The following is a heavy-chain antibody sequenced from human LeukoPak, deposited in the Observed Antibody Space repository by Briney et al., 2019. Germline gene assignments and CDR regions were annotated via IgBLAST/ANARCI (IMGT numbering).Heavy chain of an antibody. D-gene: IGHD5-12*01. CDR2: INDKGSTR. J-gene: IGHJ4*02. CDR3: AKDMQTWPRFPDY. V-gene: IGHV3-23*01. CDR1: GFTFSNYA. Sequence: GGSLRLSCGASGFTFSNYAMSWVRQAPGKGLEWVSGINDKGSTRFYAASVKGRFTSSRDNPKNTLYLQMNGLRVEDTAVYYCAKDMQTWPRFPDYWGQGTLVTVSS.